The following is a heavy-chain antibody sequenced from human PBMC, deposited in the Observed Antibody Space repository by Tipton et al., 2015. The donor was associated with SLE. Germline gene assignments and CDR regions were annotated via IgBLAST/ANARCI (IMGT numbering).Heavy chain of an antibody. D-gene: IGHD3-22*01. CDR3: ARLSTDYADRSGYGYFDH. CDR2: LYAGGST. J-gene: IGHJ4*02. V-gene: IGHV4-39*02. CDR1: GVSINTSRYY. Sequence: TLSLTCSVSGVSINTSRYYWGWIRQSPGQGLAWVGSLYAGGSTYFHPSLKSRASISADASKNHFSLKLNSVTAADTAVYYCARLSTDYADRSGYGYFDHWGQGTLVTVSS.